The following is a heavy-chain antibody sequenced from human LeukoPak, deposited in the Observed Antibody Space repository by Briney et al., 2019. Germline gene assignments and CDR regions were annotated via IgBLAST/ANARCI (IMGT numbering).Heavy chain of an antibody. Sequence: SETLSLTCTVSGDSINTYYWSWIRQPPGKGLEWIAFIYYSGSTKYNPSLQSRVTISVDTSRNQFSLKQTSVTTADTAIYYCARSWGQHSASDIWGQGTMVTVSS. CDR3: ARSWGQHSASDI. J-gene: IGHJ3*02. CDR2: IYYSGST. D-gene: IGHD7-27*01. CDR1: GDSINTYY. V-gene: IGHV4-59*01.